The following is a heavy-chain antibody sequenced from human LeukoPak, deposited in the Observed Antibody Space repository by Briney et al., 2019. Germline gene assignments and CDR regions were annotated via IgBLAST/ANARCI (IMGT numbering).Heavy chain of an antibody. Sequence: PRGSLRLSCAPSGFSLSSYWMHWVRQAPGKGLVWVSPINSDGSSTSYADSVKARFTISRDKAKNTPYLQMNSLRAEDTAVYYCARDRVPYRAYEFDYWGQGTLVTVSS. V-gene: IGHV3-74*01. CDR3: ARDRVPYRAYEFDY. CDR1: GFSLSSYW. CDR2: INSDGSST. J-gene: IGHJ4*02. D-gene: IGHD5-12*01.